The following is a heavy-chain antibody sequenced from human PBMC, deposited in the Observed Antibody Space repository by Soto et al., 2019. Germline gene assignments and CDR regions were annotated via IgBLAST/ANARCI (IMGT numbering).Heavy chain of an antibody. V-gene: IGHV1-18*01. D-gene: IGHD3-3*01. CDR3: ARDLVSGSDFWRAYNGGYFDY. J-gene: IGHJ4*02. CDR1: GYTFRNYG. CDR2: ISPYNGNT. Sequence: QVQLVQSGAEVKRTGASVKVSCKASGYTFRNYGITWVRQAPGQGLEWMAWISPYNGNTNYAQDLHGRVTMTTDTSTSTAYMELRSLTSEDTAMYYCARDLVSGSDFWRAYNGGYFDYWGQGTLVTVSS.